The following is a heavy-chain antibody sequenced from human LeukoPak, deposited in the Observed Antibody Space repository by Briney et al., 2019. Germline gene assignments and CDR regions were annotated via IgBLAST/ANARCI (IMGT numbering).Heavy chain of an antibody. V-gene: IGHV3-21*01. Sequence: PGGSLRLSCVASGYTFSSFSINWVRQAPGKGLEWVSSISVRSNYIYYADSVRGRFSISRDDARNSLYLQMDSLRGDDTAVYYCARLRRNSDSSGYSYYYDYWGQVLLVTVSS. J-gene: IGHJ4*02. D-gene: IGHD3-22*01. CDR2: ISVRSNYI. CDR1: GYTFSSFS. CDR3: ARLRRNSDSSGYSYYYDY.